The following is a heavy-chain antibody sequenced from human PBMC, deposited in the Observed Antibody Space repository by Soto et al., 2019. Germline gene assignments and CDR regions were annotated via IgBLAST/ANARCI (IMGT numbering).Heavy chain of an antibody. Sequence: ESGGGVVQPGRSLRLSCAASGFTFSSYAMHWVRQAPGKGLEWVAVISYDGSNKYYADSVKGRFTISRDNSKNTLYLQMNSLRAEDTAVYYCARETANCGGDCHFDYWGQGTLVTVSS. CDR2: ISYDGSNK. V-gene: IGHV3-30-3*01. CDR3: ARETANCGGDCHFDY. D-gene: IGHD2-21*02. CDR1: GFTFSSYA. J-gene: IGHJ4*02.